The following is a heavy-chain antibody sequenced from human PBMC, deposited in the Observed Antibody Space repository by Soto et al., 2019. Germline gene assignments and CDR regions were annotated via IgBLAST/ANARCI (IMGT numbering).Heavy chain of an antibody. V-gene: IGHV3-23*01. CDR2: ISGSDDST. CDR1: GFTFSSYA. D-gene: IGHD6-6*01. Sequence: EVQLLESGGGLVQPGESLRLSCAASGFTFSSYAMSWVRQAPGKGLEWVSVISGSDDSTYYADSVKGRFTISRDNTKNTLYLQMTSLRAEDTAVYYCAKRSCSSTFDYWGQGTLVTVSS. J-gene: IGHJ4*02. CDR3: AKRSCSSTFDY.